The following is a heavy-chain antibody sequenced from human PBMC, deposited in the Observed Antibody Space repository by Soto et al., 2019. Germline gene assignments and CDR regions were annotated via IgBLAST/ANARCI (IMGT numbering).Heavy chain of an antibody. D-gene: IGHD2-2*01. CDR2: IIPISDTT. CDR1: GGTFSSYA. CDR3: ARSQGSSTSLEIYYYYYYGMDV. J-gene: IGHJ6*02. V-gene: IGHV1-69*01. Sequence: QVQLVQSGAEVQKPGSSVKVSCKASGGTFSSYAISWVRQAPGQGLEWMGGIIPISDTTNYAQKFQGRVRITADESTSTAYMELSSLRSEATAVYYCARSQGSSTSLEIYYYYYYGMDVWGQGTTVTVSS.